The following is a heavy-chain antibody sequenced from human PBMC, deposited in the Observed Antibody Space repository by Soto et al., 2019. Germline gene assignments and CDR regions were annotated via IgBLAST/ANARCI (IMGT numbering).Heavy chain of an antibody. D-gene: IGHD1-26*01. Sequence: ITLKESGPTLVKPTQTLTLTCPFSGFSLTTGGVGVGWVRQPRGKAMGWLALIYWDDAERYRPSLRSRLNITKDTIKNQVGLTMTNMDPEDTATYYCVRKGRNYGGDYNDGMDAWGQGTTVTVSS. J-gene: IGHJ6*02. CDR2: IYWDDAE. CDR3: VRKGRNYGGDYNDGMDA. V-gene: IGHV2-5*02. CDR1: GFSLTTGGVG.